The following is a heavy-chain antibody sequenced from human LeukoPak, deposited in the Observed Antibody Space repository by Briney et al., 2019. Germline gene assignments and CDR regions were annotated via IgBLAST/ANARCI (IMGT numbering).Heavy chain of an antibody. D-gene: IGHD3-9*01. CDR1: GFTFSAYE. CDR2: ISGSGGST. J-gene: IGHJ4*02. CDR3: AKDPGGLRYFDWLLGY. V-gene: IGHV3-23*01. Sequence: GGSLRLSCAASGFTFSAYEMNWVRQAPGKGLEWVSAISGSGGSTYYADSVKGRFTISRDNSKNTLYLQMNSLRAEDTAVYYCAKDPGGLRYFDWLLGYWGQGTLVTVSS.